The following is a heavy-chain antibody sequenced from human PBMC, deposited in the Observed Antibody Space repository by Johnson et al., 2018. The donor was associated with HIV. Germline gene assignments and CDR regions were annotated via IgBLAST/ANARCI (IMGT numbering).Heavy chain of an antibody. CDR2: IRGSGGSI. J-gene: IGHJ3*02. CDR3: ARDQSEVDAFDI. V-gene: IGHV3-9*01. CDR1: GFTFDDYA. Sequence: VQLVESGGGLVQPGRSLRLSCAASGFTFDDYAMHWVRQAPGKGLEWVSRIRGSGGSIFYADSVKGRFTISRDNSKNTLYLQMNSLRAEDTAVYYCARDQSEVDAFDIWGQGTMVTVSS.